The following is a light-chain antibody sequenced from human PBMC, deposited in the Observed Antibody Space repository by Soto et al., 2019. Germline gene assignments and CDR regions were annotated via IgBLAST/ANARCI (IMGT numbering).Light chain of an antibody. CDR2: GAS. J-gene: IGKJ2*01. V-gene: IGKV1-6*01. CDR3: LQDYNYPHT. CDR1: QGIRSD. Sequence: AIQMTQSPSSLSASVGDRVTITCRASQGIRSDLGWYQQKPGIAPKLLIYGASTLQSGVPSRFSGSGSGTDFTLTISSLQPEDFATCYCLQDYNYPHTFGQGTKLEIK.